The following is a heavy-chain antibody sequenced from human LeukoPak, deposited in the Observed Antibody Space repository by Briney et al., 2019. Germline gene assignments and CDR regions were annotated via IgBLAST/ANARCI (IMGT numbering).Heavy chain of an antibody. CDR2: ITSSGSTI. CDR3: ATRMTTVTTGGY. Sequence: PGGSLRLSCAVSGFTFSSYEMNWVRQAPGKGLEWVSYITSSGSTIYYADSVKGRFTISRDNAKNSLYLQMNSLRAEDTAVYYCATRMTTVTTGGYWSQGTLVTVSS. CDR1: GFTFSSYE. V-gene: IGHV3-48*03. J-gene: IGHJ4*02. D-gene: IGHD4-17*01.